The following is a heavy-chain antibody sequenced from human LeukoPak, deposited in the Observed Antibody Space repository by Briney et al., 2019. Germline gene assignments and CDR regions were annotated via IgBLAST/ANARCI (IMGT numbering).Heavy chain of an antibody. V-gene: IGHV3-74*01. CDR2: ITSDGTT. D-gene: IGHD1-26*01. CDR3: SRDGSYRFDY. CDR1: GFRISNSW. J-gene: IGHJ4*02. Sequence: GGSLRLSCAASGFRISNSWMHWVRQGPGKGLEWVSRITSDGTTNYADSVKGRFTNSRDNAKNTLYLQMDSLTAEDTGVYYCSRDGSYRFDYWSQGTPVTVSS.